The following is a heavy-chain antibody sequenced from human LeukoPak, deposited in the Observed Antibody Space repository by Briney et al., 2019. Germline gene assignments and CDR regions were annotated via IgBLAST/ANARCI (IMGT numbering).Heavy chain of an antibody. CDR2: FYPEDGET. CDR3: ATAPPDILTGYYRFMWTAVFDY. J-gene: IGHJ4*02. V-gene: IGHV1-24*01. CDR1: GYTLTELS. D-gene: IGHD3-9*01. Sequence: ASVKVSCKVSGYTLTELSMHWVRQAPGKGLEGMGGFYPEDGETIYAQKFQGRVTMTEDTSTDTAYMELSSLRSEDTAVYYCATAPPDILTGYYRFMWTAVFDYWGQGTLVTVSS.